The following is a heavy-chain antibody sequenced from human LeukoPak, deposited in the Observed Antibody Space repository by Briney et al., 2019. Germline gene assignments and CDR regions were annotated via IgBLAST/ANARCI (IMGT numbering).Heavy chain of an antibody. CDR2: IYHSGST. Sequence: SETLSLTCAVSGGSISSGGYSWSWIRQPPGKGLEWIGYIYHSGSTYYNPSLKSRVTISVDRSKNQFSLKLSSVTAADTAVCYCARDLYYYDSSGYDAFDIWGQGTMVTVSS. D-gene: IGHD3-22*01. J-gene: IGHJ3*02. CDR3: ARDLYYYDSSGYDAFDI. CDR1: GGSISSGGYS. V-gene: IGHV4-30-2*01.